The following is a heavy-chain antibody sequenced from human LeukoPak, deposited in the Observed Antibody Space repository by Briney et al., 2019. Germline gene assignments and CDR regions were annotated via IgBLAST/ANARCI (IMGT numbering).Heavy chain of an antibody. V-gene: IGHV1-69*13. D-gene: IGHD3-22*01. CDR2: IIPIFATA. J-gene: IGHJ4*02. CDR3: ARGPITTRSHFDY. Sequence: SVKVYCKASGGTFISYAISWVRQAPGQGLEWMGGIIPIFATANYAQKFQGRVTITADESTSTAYMELSSLRSEDTAVYYCARGPITTRSHFDYWGQGTLVTVSS. CDR1: GGTFISYA.